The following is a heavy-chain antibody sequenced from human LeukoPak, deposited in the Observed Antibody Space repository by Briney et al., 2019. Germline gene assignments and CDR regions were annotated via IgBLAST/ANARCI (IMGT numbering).Heavy chain of an antibody. J-gene: IGHJ4*02. D-gene: IGHD3-22*01. CDR1: GGSISGYY. CDR2: IYYSGST. CDR3: ARDSVDSSGSFYFDY. Sequence: SETLSLTCTVSGGSISGYYWSWIRQPPGKGLEWIGYIYYSGSTNYNPSLKSRVIISVDTSKNQLSLKLSSVTAADPAVYYCARDSVDSSGSFYFDYWGQGTLVTVSS. V-gene: IGHV4-59*01.